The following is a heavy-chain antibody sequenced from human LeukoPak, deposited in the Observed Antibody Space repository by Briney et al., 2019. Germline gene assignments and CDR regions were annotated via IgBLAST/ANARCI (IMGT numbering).Heavy chain of an antibody. CDR3: AKVLVVVVAATLEEAFDI. CDR2: IRYDGSNK. D-gene: IGHD2-15*01. Sequence: PGGSLRLSCAASGFTFSSYGMHWVRQAPGKGLEWVAFIRYDGSNKYYADSVKGRFTISRDNSKNTLYLQMNSLRAEDTAVYYCAKVLVVVVAATLEEAFDIWGQGTMVTVSS. J-gene: IGHJ3*02. CDR1: GFTFSSYG. V-gene: IGHV3-30*02.